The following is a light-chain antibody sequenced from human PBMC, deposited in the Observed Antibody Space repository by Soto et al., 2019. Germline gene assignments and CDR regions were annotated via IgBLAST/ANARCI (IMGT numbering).Light chain of an antibody. CDR2: KAS. Sequence: DSQSISSSLAWYQQKPGKAPKLLIYKASSLESGVPSRFSGSGSWTELALAGTRLRPAVLATQFSQYYNIYGRMFGDGTKVDIK. CDR1: QSISSS. J-gene: IGKJ1*01. V-gene: IGKV1-5*03. CDR3: QYYNIYGRM.